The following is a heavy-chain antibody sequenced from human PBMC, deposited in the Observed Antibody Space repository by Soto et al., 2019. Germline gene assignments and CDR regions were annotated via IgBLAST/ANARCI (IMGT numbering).Heavy chain of an antibody. Sequence: GGSLRLSCAASGFTFDNYGIHWVRQAPGKGLEWVAVISFDGADAYYAASVKGRFTISRDKSKNTVYLQMNNLRAEDRAVYYCTTDHESCPSHYDQQAVWSRGATVPVSS. CDR1: GFTFDNYG. J-gene: IGHJ6*02. D-gene: IGHD3-22*01. CDR3: TTDHESCPSHYDQQAV. V-gene: IGHV3-30*03. CDR2: ISFDGADA.